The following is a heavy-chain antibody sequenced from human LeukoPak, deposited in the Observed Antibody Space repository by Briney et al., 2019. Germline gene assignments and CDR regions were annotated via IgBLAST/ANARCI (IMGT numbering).Heavy chain of an antibody. V-gene: IGHV3-48*03. J-gene: IGHJ4*02. CDR1: GFTFSSHE. CDR2: ISNSGSDV. CDR3: ARTLTTTYS. Sequence: GGSLRLSCAASGFTFSSHEMNWVRQAPGKGLEWLSYISNSGSDVNYADSVKGRFTISRDNAKNSLYLQMNSLRVEDTAVYYCARTLTTTYSWGQGTLVTVSS. D-gene: IGHD4-17*01.